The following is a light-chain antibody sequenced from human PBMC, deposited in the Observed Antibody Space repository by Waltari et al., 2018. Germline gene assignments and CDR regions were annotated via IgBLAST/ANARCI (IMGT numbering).Light chain of an antibody. V-gene: IGLV3-21*04. J-gene: IGLJ2*01. Sequence: SYVLTQPPSVSVAPGKTARIPVGGANLGGESVPRYPQKPGQAPVLGINYDCDRPSGIPERFSGSKSGNTATLTIGRVEAGDEADYYCQVWDTLSDHVLFGGGTKLTVL. CDR2: YDC. CDR1: NLGGES. CDR3: QVWDTLSDHVL.